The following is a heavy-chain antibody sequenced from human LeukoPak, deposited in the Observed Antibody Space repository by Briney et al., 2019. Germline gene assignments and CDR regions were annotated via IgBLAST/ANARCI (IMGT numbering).Heavy chain of an antibody. D-gene: IGHD2-21*02. J-gene: IGHJ4*02. CDR2: IRSSSSYI. CDR3: TRDLTSAYCGGDCYYGFDY. Sequence: PGRSLRLSCAASGFTFSSYTMNWVRQAPGKGLEWVSSIRSSSSYIHYADSVKGRFTISRDNAKNSLYLQMNSLRAEDTAVYYCTRDLTSAYCGGDCYYGFDYWGQGTLVTVSS. V-gene: IGHV3-21*01. CDR1: GFTFSSYT.